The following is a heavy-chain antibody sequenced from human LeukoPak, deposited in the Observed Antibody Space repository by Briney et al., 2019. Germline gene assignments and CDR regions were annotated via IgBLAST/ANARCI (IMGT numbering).Heavy chain of an antibody. D-gene: IGHD2-21*02. CDR2: IKQDGSQK. V-gene: IGHV3-7*01. CDR3: ARGPRLFDS. J-gene: IGHJ4*02. CDR1: GFAFRSYW. Sequence: GGSLRLSCAASGFAFRSYWMSWVRQAPGKGPEWVANIKQDGSQKYCVDSVKGRFTISRDNAENSLYLQMNSLRAEDTAVYYCARGPRLFDSWGQGTLVTVSS.